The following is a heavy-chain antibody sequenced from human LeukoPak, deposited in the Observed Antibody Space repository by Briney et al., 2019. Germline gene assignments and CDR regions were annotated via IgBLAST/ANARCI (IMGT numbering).Heavy chain of an antibody. J-gene: IGHJ4*02. V-gene: IGHV3-23*01. Sequence: GGSLRLSGAASGFTFSSSAMSWVRQAPGKGLEWVSAISNNGGYTYYADSVQGRFTISRDNSKSTLCLQMNSLRAEDTAVYYCAKQLGYCSDGSCYYPYWGQGTLVTVSS. CDR1: GFTFSSSA. CDR3: AKQLGYCSDGSCYYPY. D-gene: IGHD2-15*01. CDR2: ISNNGGYT.